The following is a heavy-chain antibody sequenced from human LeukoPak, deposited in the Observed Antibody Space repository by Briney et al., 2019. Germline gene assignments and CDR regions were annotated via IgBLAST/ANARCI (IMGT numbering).Heavy chain of an antibody. V-gene: IGHV3-30*04. Sequence: GGSLRLSCAASGFTFSSYAMHWVRQAPGKGLEWVAVISYDGSNKYYADSVKGRFTISRDNSKNTLYLQMNSLRAEDTAVYYCAKDLGYCSGGSCYWDYWGQGTLVTVSS. J-gene: IGHJ4*02. CDR1: GFTFSSYA. CDR3: AKDLGYCSGGSCYWDY. CDR2: ISYDGSNK. D-gene: IGHD2-15*01.